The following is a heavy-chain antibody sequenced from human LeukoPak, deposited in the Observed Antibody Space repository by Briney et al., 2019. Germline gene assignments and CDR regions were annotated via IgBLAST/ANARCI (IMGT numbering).Heavy chain of an antibody. V-gene: IGHV4-39*01. Sequence: PGKGLEWIGSIYDSGSTYYTPSLKSRVTISVDTSKNQFSLKLNSVTAADTAVYYCARHYGHWGQGTLVTVSS. J-gene: IGHJ4*02. D-gene: IGHD3-10*01. CDR2: IYDSGST. CDR3: ARHYGH.